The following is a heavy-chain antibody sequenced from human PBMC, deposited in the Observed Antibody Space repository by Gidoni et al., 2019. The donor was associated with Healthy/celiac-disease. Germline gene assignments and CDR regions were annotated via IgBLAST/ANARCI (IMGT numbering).Heavy chain of an antibody. D-gene: IGHD5-18*01. J-gene: IGHJ3*02. CDR1: GCSISSGGYY. CDR3: ARAQVDTAMVHAFDI. CDR2: IYYSGST. Sequence: QVQLQESGPGLVKPSQTLSLTCTDSGCSISSGGYYWSRIRQHPGKGLEWIGYIYYSGSTYYNPSLKSRVTISVDTSKNQFSLKLSSVTAADTAVYYCARAQVDTAMVHAFDIWGQGTMVTVSS. V-gene: IGHV4-31*03.